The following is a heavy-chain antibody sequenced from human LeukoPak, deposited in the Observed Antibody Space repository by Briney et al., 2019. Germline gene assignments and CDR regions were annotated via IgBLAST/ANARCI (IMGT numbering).Heavy chain of an antibody. CDR3: ARGGEWEQPPDY. V-gene: IGHV1-2*06. CDR1: VYTFTGYY. D-gene: IGHD1-26*01. J-gene: IGHJ4*02. CDR2: INPNSGGP. Sequence: ASVKVSCKASVYTFTGYYMHWVRQAPGQGLEWMGRINPNSGGPNYAQKFQGRVTMTRDTSISTAYMELSRLISDDTAVYYCARGGEWEQPPDYWGQGTLVTVSS.